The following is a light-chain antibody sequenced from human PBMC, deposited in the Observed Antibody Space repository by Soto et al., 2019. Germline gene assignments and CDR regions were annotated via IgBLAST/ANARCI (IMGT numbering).Light chain of an antibody. CDR1: QTISTY. V-gene: IGKV1-39*01. CDR2: AAS. CDR3: QKSSSIPYT. J-gene: IGKJ2*01. Sequence: DIQMTQSPSSLSASVGDRVTITCRASQTISTYLNWYQQNPGKPPKLLIYAASNLQNVVPSRFSGSGSGTDFNLTISSLQPEDFATYYCQKSSSIPYTFGQGTKLEIK.